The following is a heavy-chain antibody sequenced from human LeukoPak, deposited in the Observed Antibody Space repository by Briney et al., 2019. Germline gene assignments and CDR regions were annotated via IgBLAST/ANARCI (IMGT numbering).Heavy chain of an antibody. V-gene: IGHV3-30*02. Sequence: GGSLRLSCAASGFTFSTYGMHWVRQAPGKGLEWVACVRDDGIKKYYTNSVKGRFTISRDNSKKPLYLQMNSLRAEDTAVYYCARGVCGGNCYYKFDLWGQGTMVTVSS. CDR2: VRDDGIKK. CDR3: ARGVCGGNCYYKFDL. D-gene: IGHD2-15*01. J-gene: IGHJ3*01. CDR1: GFTFSTYG.